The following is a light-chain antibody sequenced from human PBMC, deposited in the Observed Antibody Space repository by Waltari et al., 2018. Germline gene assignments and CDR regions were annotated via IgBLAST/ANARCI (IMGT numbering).Light chain of an antibody. Sequence: DIVMTQSPDSLAVSLGEGATIHCKSTQSGLNRPNNKNYLAWYQQKPGQPPKLLIYWASIRESGVPDRFVGSGSGTDFSLTINSLQAEDVAVYYCQQYFQTPLSFGGGTKVEIK. J-gene: IGKJ4*01. CDR2: WAS. CDR1: QSGLNRPNNKNY. V-gene: IGKV4-1*01. CDR3: QQYFQTPLS.